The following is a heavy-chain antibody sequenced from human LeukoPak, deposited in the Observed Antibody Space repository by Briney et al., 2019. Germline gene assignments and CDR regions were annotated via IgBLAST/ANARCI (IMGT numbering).Heavy chain of an antibody. V-gene: IGHV3-74*01. CDR2: INSDGRST. J-gene: IGHJ4*02. CDR3: VRDVWGDRDSYFDY. D-gene: IGHD2-21*01. Sequence: PGGSLRLSCAASGFSFSSYWMHWVRQIPGKGLVWVSRINSDGRSTSYAESVKGRFTISRDNAKNTLYLQMNSLRAEDTAVYYCVRDVWGDRDSYFDYWGQGTLVTVSS. CDR1: GFSFSSYW.